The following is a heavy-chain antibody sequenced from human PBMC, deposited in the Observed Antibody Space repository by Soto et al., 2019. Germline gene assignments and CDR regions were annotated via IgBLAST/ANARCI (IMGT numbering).Heavy chain of an antibody. Sequence: SETLSLTCTVSGGSISSYYWSWIRQPPGKGLEWIGYIYYSGSTNYNPSLKSRVTISVDTSKNQFSLKLSSVTAADTAVYYCARHKRARDFDGLLSWFDPWGQGTLVTVSS. D-gene: IGHD3-9*01. V-gene: IGHV4-59*08. CDR2: IYYSGST. CDR1: GGSISSYY. J-gene: IGHJ5*02. CDR3: ARHKRARDFDGLLSWFDP.